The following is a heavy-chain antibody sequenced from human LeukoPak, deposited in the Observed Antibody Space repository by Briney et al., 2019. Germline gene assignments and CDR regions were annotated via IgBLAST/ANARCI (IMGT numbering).Heavy chain of an antibody. CDR3: ARGGGYCSSTSCYGVNWFDP. CDR1: GYTFTSYY. CDR2: INPSGGST. D-gene: IGHD2-2*01. Sequence: ASVKVSCKASGYTFTSYYMHWVRQAPGQGLEWMGIINPSGGSTSYAQKFQGRVTMTRDMSTSTVYTELSSLRSEDTAVYYCARGGGYCSSTSCYGVNWFDPWGQGTLVTVSS. V-gene: IGHV1-46*01. J-gene: IGHJ5*02.